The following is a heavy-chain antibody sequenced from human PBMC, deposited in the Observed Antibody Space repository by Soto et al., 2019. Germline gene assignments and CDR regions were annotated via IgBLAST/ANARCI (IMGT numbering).Heavy chain of an antibody. J-gene: IGHJ3*02. CDR2: INPSGGST. Sequence: ASVKVSCKASGYTFTSYYMHWVRQAPGQGLEWMGKINPSGGSTSYAQKFQGRVTMTRDTSTSTVYMELSSLRSEDTAVYYCARDAPDDDAFDIWGQGTMVTVSS. V-gene: IGHV1-46*03. CDR1: GYTFTSYY. CDR3: ARDAPDDDAFDI.